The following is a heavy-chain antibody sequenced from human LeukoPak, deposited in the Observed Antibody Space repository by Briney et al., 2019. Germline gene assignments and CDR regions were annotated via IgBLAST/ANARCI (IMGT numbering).Heavy chain of an antibody. CDR1: GXTFSDYY. V-gene: IGHV3-11*05. CDR3: ARVLGYCSGGSCYSAVDY. J-gene: IGHJ4*02. Sequence: GGSLRLSCAASGXTFSDYYVSWIRQAPGKGLEWVSYISSSSSYTNYADSVKGRFTISRDNAKNSLYLQMNSLRAEDTAVYYCARVLGYCSGGSCYSAVDYWGQGTLVTVSS. D-gene: IGHD2-15*01. CDR2: ISSSSSYT.